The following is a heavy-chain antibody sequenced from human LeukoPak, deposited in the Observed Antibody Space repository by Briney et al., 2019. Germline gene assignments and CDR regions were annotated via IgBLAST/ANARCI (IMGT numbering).Heavy chain of an antibody. D-gene: IGHD5-12*01. Sequence: QAGGSLRLSCAASGFPFSSYAMSWVSQAPGKGLQRVSVISDLSDRIYYADSVKGRFTISRDNSKNTVYLQMNSLRAEDTAVYFCVVTDISSAWGQGTQVIVSS. V-gene: IGHV3-23*01. CDR2: ISDLSDRI. J-gene: IGHJ5*02. CDR3: VVTDISSA. CDR1: GFPFSSYA.